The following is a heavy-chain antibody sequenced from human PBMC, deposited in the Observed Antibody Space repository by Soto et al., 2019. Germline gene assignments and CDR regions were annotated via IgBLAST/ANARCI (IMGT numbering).Heavy chain of an antibody. J-gene: IGHJ4*02. CDR1: GFTFSTFA. D-gene: IGHD1-26*01. CDR3: AKSGPTNYFDF. CDR2: ITAGSGFT. V-gene: IGHV3-23*01. Sequence: GGSLRLSCAASGFTFSTFAMNWVRQAPGKGLEWVSGITAGSGFTFYADSVKCRFTISRDDSENTLFLQMSSLRAEDTAKYYCAKSGPTNYFDFWGQGTLVTVSS.